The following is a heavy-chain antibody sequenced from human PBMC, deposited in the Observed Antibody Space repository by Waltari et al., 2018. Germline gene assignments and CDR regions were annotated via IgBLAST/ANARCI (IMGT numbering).Heavy chain of an antibody. J-gene: IGHJ4*02. CDR1: GYTFTKYY. V-gene: IGHV1-2*06. D-gene: IGHD1-1*01. Sequence: QVKLVQSGAEVRKPGASVRVSCKASGYTFTKYYIHWVRQAPGQGLEWRGRINPKSGDANDTQPFQVSVIMPRNTSINTAYLEVTGLTSDDTAIFYCATANILGIGTFDYWGQGTLVSVSS. CDR2: INPKSGDA. CDR3: ATANILGIGTFDY.